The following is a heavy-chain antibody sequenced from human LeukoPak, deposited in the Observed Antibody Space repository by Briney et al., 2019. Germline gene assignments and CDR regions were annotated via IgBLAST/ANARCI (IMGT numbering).Heavy chain of an antibody. V-gene: IGHV4-34*01. Sequence: PSETLSLTCAVYGGSFSGYYWSWIRQPPGKGLEWIGEINHSGSINYNPSLKSRVTISVDTSKNQFSLKLSSVTAADTAVYYCARDTGWTGTQQQDYWGQGTLVTVSS. CDR2: INHSGSI. CDR1: GGSFSGYY. D-gene: IGHD1-7*01. CDR3: ARDTGWTGTQQQDY. J-gene: IGHJ4*02.